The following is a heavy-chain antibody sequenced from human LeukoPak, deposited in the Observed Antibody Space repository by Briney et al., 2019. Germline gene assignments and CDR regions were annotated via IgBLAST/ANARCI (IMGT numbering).Heavy chain of an antibody. D-gene: IGHD3-10*01. J-gene: IGHJ4*02. CDR3: AREEGEWFGELFLPFKY. CDR1: GYTFTSYA. Sequence: ASVKVSCKASGYTFTSYAMHWVRQAPGQRLEWMGWINPNSGGTKYAQKFQGRVTMTRDTSINTAYMELSRLRSDDTAVYYCAREEGEWFGELFLPFKYWGQGTLVTVSS. CDR2: INPNSGGT. V-gene: IGHV1-2*02.